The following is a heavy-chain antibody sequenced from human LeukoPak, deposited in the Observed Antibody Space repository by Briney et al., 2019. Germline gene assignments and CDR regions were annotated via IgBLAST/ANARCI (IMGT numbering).Heavy chain of an antibody. J-gene: IGHJ4*02. Sequence: GGSLRLSCAASGFTFSSYWMSWVRQAPGKGLEWVANIKQDGSEKYYVDSVKGRFTISRDNAKNSLYLQMNSLRAEDTAVYYCARASRYDSSGYYPYYFDYWGQGTLVTVSS. V-gene: IGHV3-7*01. D-gene: IGHD3-22*01. CDR3: ARASRYDSSGYYPYYFDY. CDR2: IKQDGSEK. CDR1: GFTFSSYW.